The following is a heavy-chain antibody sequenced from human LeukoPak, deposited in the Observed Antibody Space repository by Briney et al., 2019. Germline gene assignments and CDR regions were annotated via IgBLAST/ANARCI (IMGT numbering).Heavy chain of an antibody. J-gene: IGHJ3*02. V-gene: IGHV1-2*02. CDR1: GYTFTGYY. CDR2: INPNSGGT. D-gene: IGHD5/OR15-5a*01. Sequence: ASVKVSCKASGYTFTGYYMHWVRQAPGQGLQWMAWINPNSGGTQSAQKFQGRVTMTRDTSISTAYMELSSLRSDDSAVYYCARGSAMSTRSAFDIWGQGTMVTVSS. CDR3: ARGSAMSTRSAFDI.